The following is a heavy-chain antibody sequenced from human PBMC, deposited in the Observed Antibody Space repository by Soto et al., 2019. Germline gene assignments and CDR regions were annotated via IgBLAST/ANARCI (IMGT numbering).Heavy chain of an antibody. CDR3: ARISIASIAVAGTGWFDP. CDR1: GFSLSNARMG. J-gene: IGHJ5*02. D-gene: IGHD6-19*01. Sequence: QVTLKESGPVLVKPTETLTLTCTVSGFSLSNARMGVSWIRQPPGKALEWLAHIFSNDEKSYSTSLKSRLTISKATSKSQVVLTMTNMDPVDTATYYCARISIASIAVAGTGWFDPWGQGTLVTVSS. CDR2: IFSNDEK. V-gene: IGHV2-26*01.